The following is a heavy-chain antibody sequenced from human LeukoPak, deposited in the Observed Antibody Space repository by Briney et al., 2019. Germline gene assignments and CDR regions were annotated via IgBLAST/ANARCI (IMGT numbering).Heavy chain of an antibody. CDR2: IYTSGST. CDR3: AREGYCSGGSCYLNWFDP. J-gene: IGHJ5*02. CDR1: GGSIRDYY. D-gene: IGHD2-15*01. V-gene: IGHV4-4*07. Sequence: SETLSLTCTVSGGSIRDYYWSWIRQSAGKGLEWIGRIYTSGSTNYNPSLTSRVTMSVDTPKNQFSLILSSVTAADTAVYYCAREGYCSGGSCYLNWFDPWGQGTLVTVSS.